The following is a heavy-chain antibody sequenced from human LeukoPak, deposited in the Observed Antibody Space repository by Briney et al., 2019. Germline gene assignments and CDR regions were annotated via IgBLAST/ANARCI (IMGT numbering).Heavy chain of an antibody. CDR2: INSDGSST. CDR1: GFTFSSYW. J-gene: IGHJ4*02. D-gene: IGHD3-22*01. CDR3: ASGEFDYYDSIIF. V-gene: IGHV3-74*01. Sequence: PGGSLRLSCEASGFTFSSYWMHWVRQAQGKGLVWVSRINSDGSSTSYADSVKGRFTISRDNAKKTLYLQMNSLRVEDTAVYYCASGEFDYYDSIIFGGQGTLVTVSS.